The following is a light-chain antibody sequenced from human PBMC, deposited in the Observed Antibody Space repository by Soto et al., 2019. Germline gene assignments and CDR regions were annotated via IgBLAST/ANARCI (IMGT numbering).Light chain of an antibody. CDR1: SSDVGGYDY. CDR3: SSYTSTTTHV. V-gene: IGLV2-14*01. CDR2: EVN. J-gene: IGLJ3*02. Sequence: QSALTQPASVSGSPGQSITISCTGTSSDVGGYDYVSWYQQHPGKAPQLMIYEVNNRPSGVSNRFSGSKSGNTASLTISGLQAEDDADYYCSSYTSTTTHVFGGGTKVTVL.